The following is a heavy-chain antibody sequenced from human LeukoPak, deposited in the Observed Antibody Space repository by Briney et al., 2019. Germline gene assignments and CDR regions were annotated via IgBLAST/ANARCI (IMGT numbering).Heavy chain of an antibody. CDR1: GYTFTSYD. D-gene: IGHD1-26*01. CDR2: MNPNSGNT. Sequence: ASVKVSCKASGYTFTSYDINWVRQATGQGLEWMGWMNPNSGNTGYAQKFQGRVTMTRNTSISTAYMELSSLRSEDTAVYYCARAGGSYYYYYYRDVWGKGTTVTISS. V-gene: IGHV1-8*01. CDR3: ARAGGSYYYYYYRDV. J-gene: IGHJ6*03.